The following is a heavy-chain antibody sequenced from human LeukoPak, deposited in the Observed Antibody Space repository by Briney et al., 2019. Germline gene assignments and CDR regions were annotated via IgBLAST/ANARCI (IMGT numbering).Heavy chain of an antibody. CDR2: ISQSGNS. J-gene: IGHJ4*01. Sequence: SETLSLTCTVSGYSISSGYDWGWIRQSPGKGLEWIGSISQSGNSYDNPSLKGRVTISVDTSKNLFFLRLSSVTAADTAVYFCARSELNDYFKYWGHGTLVTASS. D-gene: IGHD1-1*01. CDR3: ARSELNDYFKY. V-gene: IGHV4-38-2*02. CDR1: GYSISSGYD.